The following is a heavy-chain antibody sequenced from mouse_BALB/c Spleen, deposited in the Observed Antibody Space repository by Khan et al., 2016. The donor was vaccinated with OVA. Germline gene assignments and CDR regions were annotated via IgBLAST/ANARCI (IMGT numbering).Heavy chain of an antibody. CDR3: ADDLSGSFAY. J-gene: IGHJ3*01. CDR2: ISSVGDYT. CDR1: GFTFSTYS. Sequence: EVQLVESGRDLVKPGGSLKLSCAASGFTFSTYSMSWVRQTPDKRLGWVASISSVGDYTYYPHSVKGRFTISRDNATNTLYMQMSDLKSEDTAMYYSADDLSGSFAYWGEGTLGTVSA. V-gene: IGHV5-6*01. D-gene: IGHD1-3*01.